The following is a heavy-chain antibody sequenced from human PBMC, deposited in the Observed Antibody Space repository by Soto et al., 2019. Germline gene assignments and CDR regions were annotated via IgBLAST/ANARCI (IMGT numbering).Heavy chain of an antibody. Sequence: EVQLLESGGGLVQPGGSLSLSCAASGFTFNNYAMTWVRQAPGKGLEWVSAISGGGDTTSYAYSVKGRFTVSRDGSKNTLYLPMSSLRAEDTALYYCAKGRGGSGSLTPRVDFWGQGTLVS. V-gene: IGHV3-23*01. J-gene: IGHJ4*02. D-gene: IGHD3-10*01. CDR2: ISGGGDTT. CDR1: GFTFNNYA. CDR3: AKGRGGSGSLTPRVDF.